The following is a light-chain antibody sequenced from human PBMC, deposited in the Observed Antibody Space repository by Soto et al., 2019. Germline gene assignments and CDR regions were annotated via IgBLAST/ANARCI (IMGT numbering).Light chain of an antibody. CDR3: SSFAGVSTV. CDR1: SSDIGYYNY. V-gene: IGLV2-8*01. CDR2: EVT. J-gene: IGLJ1*01. Sequence: QSALTQPPSASGSPGQSVTISCTGTSSDIGYYNYVSWYQQHPGKAPKLLIYEVTKRPSGVPDRFSGSKSGNTASLTVSGLQAEDEADYYCSSFAGVSTVFGTGTKLTAL.